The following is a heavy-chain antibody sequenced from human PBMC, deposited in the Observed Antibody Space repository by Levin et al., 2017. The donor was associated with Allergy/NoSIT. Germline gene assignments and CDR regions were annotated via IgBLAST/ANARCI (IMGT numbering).Heavy chain of an antibody. CDR3: ASPRIAVAVIRDDHEDAFDI. V-gene: IGHV1-69*04. J-gene: IGHJ3*02. CDR1: GGTFSSYA. Sequence: KISCKASGGTFSSYAISWVRQAPGQGLEWMGRIIPILGIANYAQKFQGRVTITADKSTSTAYMELSSLRSEDTAVYYCASPRIAVAVIRDDHEDAFDIWGQGTMVTVSS. CDR2: IIPILGIA. D-gene: IGHD6-19*01.